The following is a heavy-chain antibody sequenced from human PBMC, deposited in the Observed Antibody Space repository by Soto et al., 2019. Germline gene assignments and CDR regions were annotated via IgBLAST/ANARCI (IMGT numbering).Heavy chain of an antibody. V-gene: IGHV1-2*02. CDR1: GDTFTANY. Sequence: GASVKVSCKASGDTFTANYIHWVRQAPGQGFEWMGWINPKSGGTKYPQKFQDRVTMTRDTSISTAYMELRRLNSDDTAVYYCARDPDYGDYGGYFFDSWGQGTPVTVSS. CDR2: INPKSGGT. CDR3: ARDPDYGDYGGYFFDS. J-gene: IGHJ4*02. D-gene: IGHD4-17*01.